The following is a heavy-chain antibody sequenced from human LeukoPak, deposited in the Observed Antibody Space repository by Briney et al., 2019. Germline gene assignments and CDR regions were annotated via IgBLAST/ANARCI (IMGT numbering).Heavy chain of an antibody. CDR2: IIPIFGTA. V-gene: IGHV1-69*05. CDR1: GGTFTSYA. J-gene: IGHJ6*03. CDR3: ARRKVTMVRGTRYYYMDV. Sequence: SVKLSCKASGGTFTSYAISWLPQAPGQGLEWMGGIIPIFGTANYAQKFQGRVTITTDESTSTAYMELSSLRSEDTAVYYCARRKVTMVRGTRYYYMDVWGKGTTVTVSS. D-gene: IGHD3-10*01.